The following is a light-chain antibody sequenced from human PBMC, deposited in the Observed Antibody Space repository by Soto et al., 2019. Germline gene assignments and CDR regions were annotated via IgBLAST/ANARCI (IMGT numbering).Light chain of an antibody. CDR2: GAS. CDR3: QQYNNWPPYT. CDR1: QSVSSN. V-gene: IGKV3-15*01. J-gene: IGKJ2*01. Sequence: EILMTQSPATLSVSPGERATLSCRASQSVSSNLAWYQQKPGQAPRLLIYGASTRATGIPARFSGSGSWTEFTLTISSLQSEDFAVYYCQQYNNWPPYTFGQGTKLEIK.